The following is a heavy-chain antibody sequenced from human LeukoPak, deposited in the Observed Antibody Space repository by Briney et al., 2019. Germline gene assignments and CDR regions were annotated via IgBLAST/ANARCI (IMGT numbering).Heavy chain of an antibody. CDR2: IYYSGST. CDR1: GGSISSYY. CDR3: ARRVGGGDTAMVNFDY. Sequence: SETLSLTCTVSGGSISSYYWSWIRQPPGKGLEWIGYIYYSGSTNYNPSLKSRVTISVDTSKNQFSLKLSSVTAADTAVYYCARRVGGGDTAMVNFDYWGQGTLVTVSS. D-gene: IGHD5-18*01. J-gene: IGHJ4*02. V-gene: IGHV4-59*08.